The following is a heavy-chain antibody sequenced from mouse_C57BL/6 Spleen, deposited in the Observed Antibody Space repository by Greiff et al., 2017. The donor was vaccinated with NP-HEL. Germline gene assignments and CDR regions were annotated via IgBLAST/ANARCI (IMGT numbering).Heavy chain of an antibody. Sequence: EVMLVESGGGLVKPGGSLKLSCAASGFTFSDYGMHWVRQAPEKGLEWVAYISSGSSTIYYADTVKGRFTISRDNAKNTLFLQMTSLRSEDTAMYYFARAYYSNYAWFAYWGQGTLVTVSA. CDR2: ISSGSSTI. V-gene: IGHV5-17*01. J-gene: IGHJ3*01. D-gene: IGHD2-5*01. CDR3: ARAYYSNYAWFAY. CDR1: GFTFSDYG.